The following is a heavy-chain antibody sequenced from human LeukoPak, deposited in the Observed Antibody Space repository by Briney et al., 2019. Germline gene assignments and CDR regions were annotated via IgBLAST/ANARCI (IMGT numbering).Heavy chain of an antibody. Sequence: GGSLRLSCAASGFTFSSYGLHWVRQAPGKGLEWVAVVSYDGRDKYYGDPVKGRFTISRDNSKDTLFLQMNSLRFEDAAVYYCARSAYSTTWNFPSAGYSDFWGRGIRVIVSS. J-gene: IGHJ4*02. D-gene: IGHD2/OR15-2a*01. CDR3: ARSAYSTTWNFPSAGYSDF. CDR1: GFTFSSYG. CDR2: VSYDGRDK. V-gene: IGHV3-30*05.